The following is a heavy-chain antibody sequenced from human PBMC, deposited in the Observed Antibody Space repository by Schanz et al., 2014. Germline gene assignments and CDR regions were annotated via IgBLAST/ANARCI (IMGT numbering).Heavy chain of an antibody. D-gene: IGHD6-13*01. CDR2: ISWHGDDT. Sequence: EVKLVESGGAVVRPGGSLRLSCAASGFTFEDYTIHWVRQRLGKGLEWVGRISWHGDDTDYADSVKDRFTISRDNSKNTLYLQINSLRTEDTAVFYCAKGLGTRSNNFDYWGQGTLVTVSS. V-gene: IGHV3-43*01. CDR3: AKGLGTRSNNFDY. CDR1: GFTFEDYT. J-gene: IGHJ4*02.